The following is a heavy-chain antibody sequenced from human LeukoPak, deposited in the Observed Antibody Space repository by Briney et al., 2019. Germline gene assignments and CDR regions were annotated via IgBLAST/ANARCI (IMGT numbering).Heavy chain of an antibody. D-gene: IGHD3-9*01. CDR2: ISGSGGST. Sequence: GGSLRLSCAASGFTFSSYWMSWVRQAPGKGLEWVSAISGSGGSTYYADSVKGRFTISRDNSKNSLYLQMNSLRAEDTAVYYCARKPYDILTGYWDYYYGMDVWGQGTTVTVSS. J-gene: IGHJ6*02. CDR1: GFTFSSYW. V-gene: IGHV3-23*01. CDR3: ARKPYDILTGYWDYYYGMDV.